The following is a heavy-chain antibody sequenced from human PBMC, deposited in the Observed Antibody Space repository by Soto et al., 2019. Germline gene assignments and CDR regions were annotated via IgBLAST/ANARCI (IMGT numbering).Heavy chain of an antibody. D-gene: IGHD3-10*01. J-gene: IGHJ6*02. CDR1: GGSVNSDSYY. V-gene: IGHV4-61*01. Sequence: QVQLQESGPGLVKPSEALSLTCTVSGGSVNSDSYYWTWIRQPPGKRLEWIGSLYYSGSTNYNPSLKSRVTISVDTSKNQFSLNLSSVTAADTAVYFCARASREFSSSGGLDVWGQGTTVTVSS. CDR2: LYYSGST. CDR3: ARASREFSSSGGLDV.